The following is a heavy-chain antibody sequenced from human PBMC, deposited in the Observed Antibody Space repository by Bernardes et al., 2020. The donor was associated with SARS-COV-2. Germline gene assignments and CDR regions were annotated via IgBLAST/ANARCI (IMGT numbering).Heavy chain of an antibody. D-gene: IGHD3-10*01. CDR3: TKARGAPHSNHCFDS. Sequence: GGSLRLSCAASGFTFSSYAMNWVRQAPGKGLEWVATVTHIDTTCLAGSVKGRFTVSRDISTNTLSLQMDSLRAEDTAIYYCTKARGAPHSNHCFDSWGQGTLVTVSS. CDR1: GFTFSSYA. V-gene: IGHV3-23*01. J-gene: IGHJ4*02. CDR2: VTHIDTT.